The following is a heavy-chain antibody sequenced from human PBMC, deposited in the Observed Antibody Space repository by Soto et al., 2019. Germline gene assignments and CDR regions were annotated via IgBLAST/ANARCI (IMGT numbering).Heavy chain of an antibody. D-gene: IGHD3-10*01. J-gene: IGHJ4*02. CDR1: DDSLTTNKYA. CDR2: VYSNGNT. V-gene: IGHV4-31*03. CDR3: ARASYSRPSGSYYFVS. Sequence: SETLSLTCTVSDDSLTTNKYAWTWIRQNPEKGLEWIGYVYSNGNTRSSPSLQSRVSMSVDTSKSHFSLRLSSVTAADTAVYFCARASYSRPSGSYYFVSWGQGTLVTVSS.